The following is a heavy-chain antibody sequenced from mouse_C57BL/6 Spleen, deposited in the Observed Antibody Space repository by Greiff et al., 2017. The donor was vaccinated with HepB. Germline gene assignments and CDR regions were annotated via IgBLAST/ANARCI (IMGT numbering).Heavy chain of an antibody. V-gene: IGHV1-61*01. J-gene: IGHJ4*01. Sequence: VQLQQPGAELVRPGSSVKLSCKASGYTFTSYWMDWVKQRPGQGLEWIGNIYPSDSETHYNQKFKDKATLTVDKSSSTAYMQLSSLTSEDSAFYYCAIYYGNYGAMDYWGQGTSVTVSS. D-gene: IGHD2-1*01. CDR3: AIYYGNYGAMDY. CDR2: IYPSDSET. CDR1: GYTFTSYW.